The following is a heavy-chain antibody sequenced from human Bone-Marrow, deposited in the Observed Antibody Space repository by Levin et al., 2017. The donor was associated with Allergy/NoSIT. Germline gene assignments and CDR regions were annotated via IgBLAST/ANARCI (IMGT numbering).Heavy chain of an antibody. CDR1: GFTFSSYA. CDR3: AKEGLAVAGYYFDS. Sequence: GESLKISCAASGFTFSSYAMSWVRQAPGKGLEWVSSISGSGTITHYAESVKGRFTISRDISKNMLHLQMNSLRAEDTAIYFCAKEGLAVAGYYFDSWGQVTLVTVSS. CDR2: ISGSGTIT. J-gene: IGHJ4*02. D-gene: IGHD6-19*01. V-gene: IGHV3-23*01.